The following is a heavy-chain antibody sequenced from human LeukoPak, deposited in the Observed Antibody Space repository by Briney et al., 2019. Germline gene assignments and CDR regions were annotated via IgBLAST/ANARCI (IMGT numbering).Heavy chain of an antibody. D-gene: IGHD4-17*01. V-gene: IGHV4-34*01. CDR2: INHSGST. CDR1: GGSLSVYY. CDR3: ARGGYGDYFDDFDI. Sequence: PSETLSLACAVYGGSLSVYYRSWIRQPPRKGLEWVGEINHSGSTNYNPSLKSQVTISVDTSKNEFSLKLSSVTAADTAVYYCARGGYGDYFDDFDIWGQGTMVTVSS. J-gene: IGHJ3*02.